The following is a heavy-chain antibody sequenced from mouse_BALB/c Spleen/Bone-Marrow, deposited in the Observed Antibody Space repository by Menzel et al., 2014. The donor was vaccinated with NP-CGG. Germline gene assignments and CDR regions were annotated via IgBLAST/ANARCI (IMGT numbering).Heavy chain of an antibody. J-gene: IGHJ3*01. D-gene: IGHD2-10*02. CDR2: SRNKAKHYTT. Sequence: DVQLVEFGGGLVQPGDSLRLSCATSGFTFSDFYMEWVRRPPGKRLEWIAASRNKAKHYTTEYSASVKGRFIVSRDTSQSILYLQMNALRAEDTAIYYCARDVGYGNYFVYWGQGTLVTVSA. CDR3: ARDVGYGNYFVY. CDR1: GFTFSDFY. V-gene: IGHV7-1*02.